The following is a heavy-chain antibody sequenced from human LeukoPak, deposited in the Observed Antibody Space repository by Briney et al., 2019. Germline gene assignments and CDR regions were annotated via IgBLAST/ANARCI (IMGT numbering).Heavy chain of an antibody. V-gene: IGHV3-53*01. CDR2: IYSGGTT. D-gene: IGHD5-12*01. Sequence: GGSLRLSCAASGFTVSSNYMSWVRQAPGKELEWVSAIYSGGTTYYADSVRGRFTISRDNSKNTLFLQMNSLRAEDTAVYYCATNSGWNYFDYWGQGTLVTVSS. J-gene: IGHJ4*02. CDR1: GFTVSSNY. CDR3: ATNSGWNYFDY.